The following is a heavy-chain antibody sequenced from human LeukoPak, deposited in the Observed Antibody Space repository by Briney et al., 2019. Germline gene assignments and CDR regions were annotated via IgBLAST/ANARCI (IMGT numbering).Heavy chain of an antibody. Sequence: ASVKVSCKASGYTFTGYYMHWVRQAPGQGLEWMGWINPNSGGTNYAQKFQGRVTMTRDTSISTAYMELSRLRSDDTAVYYCAREFEWLRNWFDPWGQGTLVTVSS. D-gene: IGHD5-12*01. CDR1: GYTFTGYY. V-gene: IGHV1-2*02. J-gene: IGHJ5*02. CDR3: AREFEWLRNWFDP. CDR2: INPNSGGT.